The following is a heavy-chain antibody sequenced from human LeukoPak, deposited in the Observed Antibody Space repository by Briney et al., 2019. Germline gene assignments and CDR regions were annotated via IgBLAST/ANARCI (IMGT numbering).Heavy chain of an antibody. D-gene: IGHD2-2*01. V-gene: IGHV3-15*01. CDR1: GLTVSDAW. J-gene: IGHJ4*02. CDR2: IKRKVEGGAT. CDR3: GTDPFSTSLDS. Sequence: PGGSLRLSCAVSGLTVSDAWMNWVRQAPGKGLKWVGRIKRKVEGGATDYAAPVKDRFTISRDGSKNTLYLQMNSLKSEDTAVYYCGTDPFSTSLDSWGQGTLVTVSS.